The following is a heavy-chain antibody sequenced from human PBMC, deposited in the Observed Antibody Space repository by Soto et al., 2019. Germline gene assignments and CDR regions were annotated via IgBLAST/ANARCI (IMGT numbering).Heavy chain of an antibody. D-gene: IGHD7-27*01. CDR1: GYTFTDYD. J-gene: IGHJ4*02. CDR3: AKGPRNWGVDY. CDR2: INPNKGYT. V-gene: IGHV1-8*01. Sequence: QVQLVQSGAEVKKPGASVKVSCKASGYTFTDYDINWFRQATGQGLEWMGWINPNKGYTGYAQNFQGRVTMTRSTSRGTAYMELSTLRSEDTAVYYCAKGPRNWGVDYWGQGTLVTVSS.